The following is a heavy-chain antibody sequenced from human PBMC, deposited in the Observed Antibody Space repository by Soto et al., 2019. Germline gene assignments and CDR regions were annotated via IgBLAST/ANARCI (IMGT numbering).Heavy chain of an antibody. Sequence: PGGSLRLSCATSGFTFNIYLMHWVRQAPGKGLVWISRIKSDGSDTIYAGSVKGRFTISRDNARNTLYLQMNSLRAEDTATYYCARDRNYHSDYWGQGTLVTVSS. CDR3: ARDRNYHSDY. CDR2: IKSDGSDT. CDR1: GFTFNIYL. V-gene: IGHV3-74*01. J-gene: IGHJ4*02. D-gene: IGHD1-7*01.